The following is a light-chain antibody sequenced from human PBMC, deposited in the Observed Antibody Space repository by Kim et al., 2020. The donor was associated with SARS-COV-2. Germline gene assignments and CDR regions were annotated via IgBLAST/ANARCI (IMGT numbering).Light chain of an antibody. CDR3: QSYDSSLSGSV. CDR2: GNS. J-gene: IGLJ2*01. Sequence: TISCSGSISNIGAGYDVHWYQQLPGTAPKLLIYGNSNRPSGVPDRFSGSKSGTSASLAITGLQAEDEADYYCQSYDSSLSGSVFGGGTQLTVL. V-gene: IGLV1-40*01. CDR1: ISNIGAGYD.